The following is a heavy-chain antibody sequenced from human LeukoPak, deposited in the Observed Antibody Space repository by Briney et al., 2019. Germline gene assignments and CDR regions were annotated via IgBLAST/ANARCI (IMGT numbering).Heavy chain of an antibody. J-gene: IGHJ4*02. V-gene: IGHV3-30-3*01. D-gene: IGHD2-8*02. Sequence: GGSLRLSCAVSGFTFNNYVIHWVRQAPGKGLEWVAVVSPDGNDKYYADPVRGRFTISRDNSRNTVYLEMNNLRTEDTAVYYCARGGGNVVYPIEDCWGQGTVGSVSS. CDR3: ARGGGNVVYPIEDC. CDR1: GFTFNNYV. CDR2: VSPDGNDK.